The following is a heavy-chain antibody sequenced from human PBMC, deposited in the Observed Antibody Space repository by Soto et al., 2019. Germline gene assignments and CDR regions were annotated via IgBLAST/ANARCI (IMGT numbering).Heavy chain of an antibody. J-gene: IGHJ5*02. V-gene: IGHV2-5*02. CDR2: IYWDDDK. D-gene: IGHD6-6*01. CDR3: AHIKLPRSSSTIYNWFDP. Sequence: SGPTLVNPTQTLTLTCTFSGFSLSTSGVGVGWIRQPPGKALEWLALIYWDDDKRYSPSLKSRLTITKDTSKNQVVLTMTNMDPVDTATYYCAHIKLPRSSSTIYNWFDPWGQGTLVTVSS. CDR1: GFSLSTSGVG.